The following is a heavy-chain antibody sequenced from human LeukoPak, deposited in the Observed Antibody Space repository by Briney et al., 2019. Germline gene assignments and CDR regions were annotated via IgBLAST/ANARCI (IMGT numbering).Heavy chain of an antibody. D-gene: IGHD5-12*01. CDR3: ARAGKDIVATIFDY. V-gene: IGHV4-39*01. CDR1: GGSISSSSYY. CDR2: INYSGST. J-gene: IGHJ4*02. Sequence: SETLSLTCTVSGGSISSSSYYWGWIRQPPGKGLEWIGSINYSGSTYHNPSLKSRVTISVDRSKNQFSLKLSSVTAADTAVYYCARAGKDIVATIFDYWGQGTLVTVSS.